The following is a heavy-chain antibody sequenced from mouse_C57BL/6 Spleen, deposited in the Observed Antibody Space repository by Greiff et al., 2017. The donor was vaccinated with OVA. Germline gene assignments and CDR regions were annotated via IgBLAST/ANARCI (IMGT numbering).Heavy chain of an antibody. CDR2: VNPSSGYI. Sequence: QVQLQQSGAELAKPGASVKLSCKASGYTFTSYRMHWVKQRPGRGLEWIGYVNPSSGYIKYNQKFKDKATLTADKSSSTAYMQLSSLTYEDSAVYYYAKGAVVAECWGQGTTLTVSS. D-gene: IGHD1-1*01. CDR1: GYTFTSYR. J-gene: IGHJ2*01. V-gene: IGHV1-7*01. CDR3: AKGAVVAEC.